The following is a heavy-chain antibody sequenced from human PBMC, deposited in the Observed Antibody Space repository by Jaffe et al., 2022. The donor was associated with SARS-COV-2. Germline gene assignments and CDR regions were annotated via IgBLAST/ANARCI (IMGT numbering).Heavy chain of an antibody. CDR3: AKERQQLVPNGLFWAYGMDV. D-gene: IGHD6-13*01. CDR1: GFTFSSYG. J-gene: IGHJ6*02. CDR2: ISYDGSNK. V-gene: IGHV3-30*18. Sequence: QVQLVESGGGVVQPGRSLRLSCAASGFTFSSYGMHWVRQAPGKGLEWVAVISYDGSNKYYADSVKGRFTISRDNSKNTLYLQMNSLRAEDTAVYYCAKERQQLVPNGLFWAYGMDVWGQGTTVTVSS.